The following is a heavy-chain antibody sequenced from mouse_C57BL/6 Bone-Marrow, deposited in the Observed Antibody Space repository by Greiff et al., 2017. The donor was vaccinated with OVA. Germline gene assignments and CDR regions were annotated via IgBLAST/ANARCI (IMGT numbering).Heavy chain of an antibody. Sequence: QVTLKVSGPGILQPSQTLSLTCSFSGFSLSTFGMGVGWIRQPSGQGLVWLAHLWLDDDKYYNPALKSRLTISTNTSRNQVFLKIANVDTADTATYYCARIGVDYYGSSHRYDAMDYWGQGTSVTVSS. CDR3: ARIGVDYYGSSHRYDAMDY. D-gene: IGHD1-1*01. J-gene: IGHJ4*01. CDR1: GFSLSTFGMG. V-gene: IGHV8-8*01. CDR2: LWLDDDK.